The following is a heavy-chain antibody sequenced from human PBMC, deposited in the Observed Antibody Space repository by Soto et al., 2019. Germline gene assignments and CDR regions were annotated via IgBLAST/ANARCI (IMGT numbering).Heavy chain of an antibody. Sequence: SGPTLVNPTQTLTLTCTFSGFSLSTSGMCVSWIRQPPGKALEWLARIDWDDDKYYSTSLKTRLTISKDTSKNQVVLTMTNMDPVDTATYYCARDRAPNLGGGNWFDPWGQGTLVTVSS. D-gene: IGHD3-16*01. CDR1: GFSLSTSGMC. J-gene: IGHJ5*02. V-gene: IGHV2-70*11. CDR2: IDWDDDK. CDR3: ARDRAPNLGGGNWFDP.